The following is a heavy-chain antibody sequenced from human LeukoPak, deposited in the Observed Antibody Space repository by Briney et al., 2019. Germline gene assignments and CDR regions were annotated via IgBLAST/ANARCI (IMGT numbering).Heavy chain of an antibody. CDR1: GFTFSGYE. CDR2: ISSAGETR. J-gene: IGHJ3*02. V-gene: IGHV3-48*03. Sequence: GGSLRLSCAGSGFTFSGYEMNWVRQAPGKGLEWVSYISSAGETRYYADSVKGRFTISRDNAKNTLYLQMNSLRAEDTAVYYCAKGCCSGGSCCFDIWGQGTMVTVSS. CDR3: AKGCCSGGSCCFDI. D-gene: IGHD2-15*01.